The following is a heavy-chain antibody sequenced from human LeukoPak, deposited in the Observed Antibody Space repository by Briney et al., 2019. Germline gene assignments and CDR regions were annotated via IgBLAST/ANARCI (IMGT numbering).Heavy chain of an antibody. D-gene: IGHD1-26*01. V-gene: IGHV1-18*04. CDR1: GYTFTSYY. CDR3: ARPSGSYSLFDY. Sequence: ASVKVSCKASGYTFTSYYMHWVRQAPGQGLEWMGWISAYNGNTNYAQKLQGRVTMTTDTSTSTAYMELRSLRSDDTAVYYCARPSGSYSLFDYWGQGTLVTVSS. J-gene: IGHJ4*02. CDR2: ISAYNGNT.